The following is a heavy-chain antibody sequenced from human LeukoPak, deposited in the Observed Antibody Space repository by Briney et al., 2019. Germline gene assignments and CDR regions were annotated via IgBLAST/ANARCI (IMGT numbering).Heavy chain of an antibody. D-gene: IGHD1-7*01. J-gene: IGHJ4*02. Sequence: PGGSLRLSCAASESTFSNGWMTRVRQAPGKGLEWVGRIKSKTDGGTADYAAPVKGRFTISRDDSKNTLSLQMNSLKTEDTAFYHCTTGRTLWGQGNLVTVSS. CDR3: TTGRTL. CDR2: IKSKTDGGTA. CDR1: ESTFSNGW. V-gene: IGHV3-15*01.